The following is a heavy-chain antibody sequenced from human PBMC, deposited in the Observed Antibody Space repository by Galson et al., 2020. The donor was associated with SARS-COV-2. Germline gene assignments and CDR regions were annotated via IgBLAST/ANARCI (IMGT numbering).Heavy chain of an antibody. J-gene: IGHJ1*01. CDR2: ISSSGSRI. CDR3: ARGSYCGGDCYPEYFQD. V-gene: IGHV3-11*01. Sequence: GGSLRLSCAASGFIFSDYYMSWIRQAPGKGLEWVAYISSSGSRIYSADSMNGRFTISRDNAKKSLYLQLNSLRAEDTAVYYCARGSYCGGDCYPEYFQDWGQGTLVTVSS. D-gene: IGHD2-21*02. CDR1: GFIFSDYY.